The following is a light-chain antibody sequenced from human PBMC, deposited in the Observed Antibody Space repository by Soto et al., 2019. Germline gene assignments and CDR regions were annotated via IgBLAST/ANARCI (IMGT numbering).Light chain of an antibody. CDR2: LNSDGSH. Sequence: QLVLTQSPSASASLGASVKLTCTLSSGHSSYAIAWHQQQPEKGPRYLMKLNSDGSHSKGDGIPDRFSGSSSGAERYLTISRLQSEGEAAYACQTWGTGIQVFGGGTKLTVL. V-gene: IGLV4-69*01. CDR3: QTWGTGIQV. J-gene: IGLJ2*01. CDR1: SGHSSYA.